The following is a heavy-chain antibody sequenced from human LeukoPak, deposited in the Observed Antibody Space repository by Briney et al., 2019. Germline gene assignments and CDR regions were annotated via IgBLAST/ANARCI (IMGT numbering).Heavy chain of an antibody. Sequence: GGSLRLSCAASGFSVSSDYMTWVRQAPGKGLEWVSAIYSGGSTYYADSVKGRFTISRDNSKNTLYLQMNNVRVEDTAVYFCARYHTALNYWGQGTLVTASS. V-gene: IGHV3-53*01. D-gene: IGHD5-18*01. CDR2: IYSGGST. CDR1: GFSVSSDY. CDR3: ARYHTALNY. J-gene: IGHJ4*02.